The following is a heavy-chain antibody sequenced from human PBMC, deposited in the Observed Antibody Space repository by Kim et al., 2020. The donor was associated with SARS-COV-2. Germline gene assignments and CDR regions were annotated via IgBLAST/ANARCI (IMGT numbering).Heavy chain of an antibody. D-gene: IGHD3-10*01. J-gene: IGHJ6*02. V-gene: IGHV4-39*07. CDR2: INHSGST. CDR3: ARAHPGPLLWFGRNYYGMDV. Sequence: SETLSLTCTVSGGSISSSSYYWGWIRQPPGKGLEWIGEINHSGSTNYNPSLKSRVTISVDTSKNQFSLKLSSVTAADTAVYYCARAHPGPLLWFGRNYYGMDVWGQGTTVTVSS. CDR1: GGSISSSSYY.